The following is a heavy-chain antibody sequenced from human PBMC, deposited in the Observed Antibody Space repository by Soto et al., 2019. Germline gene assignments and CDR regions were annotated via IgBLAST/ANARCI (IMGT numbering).Heavy chain of an antibody. J-gene: IGHJ4*02. CDR2: LYYGRSA. CDR1: GDSISSYY. V-gene: IGHV4-59*01. CDR3: APRSMAVVPEY. D-gene: IGHD3-22*01. Sequence: QVQLQESGPGLVKPSETLSLTCAVSGDSISSYYCMWIRQPPGKGLESIGYLYYGRSANYNPSLKRRVTFSVDTSTNQCSRTLSSMTAADTAVYYCAPRSMAVVPEYWGQGTLVTVSS.